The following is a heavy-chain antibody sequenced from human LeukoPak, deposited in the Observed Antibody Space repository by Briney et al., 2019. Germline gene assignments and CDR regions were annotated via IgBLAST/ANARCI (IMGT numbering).Heavy chain of an antibody. CDR2: INTKTGRT. Sequence: GASVKVSCKTSGYSFTDYYIHWVRQAPGQGLEWMGWINTKTGRTSSARKFQGRVTMTRDPSITTVYMDMAWPTSDDTAIYFCARVDFIDAGPYLIGPWGQGTLVTVSS. CDR3: ARVDFIDAGPYLIGP. D-gene: IGHD3-3*01. V-gene: IGHV1-2*02. J-gene: IGHJ5*02. CDR1: GYSFTDYY.